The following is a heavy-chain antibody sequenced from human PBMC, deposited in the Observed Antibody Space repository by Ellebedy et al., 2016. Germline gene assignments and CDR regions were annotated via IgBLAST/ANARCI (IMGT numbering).Heavy chain of an antibody. CDR3: ARGPDAGTYGKWLDP. J-gene: IGHJ5*02. D-gene: IGHD1-26*01. CDR1: GGSISSGGYY. Sequence: SETLSLTCTVSGGSISSGGYYWSWIRQHPGKGLEWIGYIYYSGSTYYNPSLKSRVTISVDTSKNQFSLMVRSVTAADTAVYHCARGPDAGTYGKWLDPWGQGTLVTVSS. CDR2: IYYSGST. V-gene: IGHV4-31*03.